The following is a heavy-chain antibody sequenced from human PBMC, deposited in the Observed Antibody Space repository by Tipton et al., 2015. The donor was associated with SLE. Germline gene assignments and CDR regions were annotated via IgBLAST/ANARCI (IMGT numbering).Heavy chain of an antibody. Sequence: TLSLTCSVSGDSLSSNNYYWGWIRQPPGKGLEWIGEINHSGSTNYNPSLKSRVTISVDTSKNQFSLKLSSVTAADTAVYYCARGPYCSSTSCYTADDWGQGTLVTVSS. V-gene: IGHV4-39*07. CDR3: ARGPYCSSTSCYTADD. CDR2: INHSGST. D-gene: IGHD2-2*02. J-gene: IGHJ4*02. CDR1: GDSLSSNNYY.